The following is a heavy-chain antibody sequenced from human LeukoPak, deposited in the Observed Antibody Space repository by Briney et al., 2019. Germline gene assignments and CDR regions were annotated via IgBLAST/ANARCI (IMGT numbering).Heavy chain of an antibody. V-gene: IGHV4-59*01. J-gene: IGHJ4*02. CDR1: GGSISSYY. CDR2: AYYRGST. D-gene: IGHD3-16*01. CDR3: ARSLMMGTYYFDY. Sequence: SETLSLTCTVSGGSISSYYWNWIRQPPGKGLEWIGYAYYRGSTNCNPSLKSRVTVSVDTSKNQFSLKLSSVTAADTAVYYCARSLMMGTYYFDYWGQGTLVTVSS.